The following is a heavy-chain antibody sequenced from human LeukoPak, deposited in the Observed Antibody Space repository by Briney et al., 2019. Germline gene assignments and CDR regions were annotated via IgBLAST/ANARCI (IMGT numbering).Heavy chain of an antibody. CDR1: GFTFRSYW. CDR3: ARGWLAAEAFDY. Sequence: PGGSLRLSCAASGFTFRSYWMSWVRQAPGKGLAWVANIKQDGSEKDYVDSVKGRFTISRDNAKNSLYLQMNSLRAEDTAVYYCARGWLAAEAFDYWGQGTLVTVSS. CDR2: IKQDGSEK. V-gene: IGHV3-7*01. J-gene: IGHJ4*02. D-gene: IGHD6-19*01.